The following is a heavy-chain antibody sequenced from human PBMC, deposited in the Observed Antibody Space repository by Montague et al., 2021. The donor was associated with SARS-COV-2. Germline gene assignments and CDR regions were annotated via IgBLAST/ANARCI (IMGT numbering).Heavy chain of an antibody. V-gene: IGHV4-39*01. CDR3: ASERVYGAGSYYNRFLLVDY. D-gene: IGHD3-10*01. CDR1: GGSISSSSYY. Sequence: SETLSLTCTVSGGSISSSSYYWGWIRQPPGKGLEWIGSIYYSGSTNYNPSLKSRVTISVDTSKNQFSLKLSSVTAADTAVYYCASERVYGAGSYYNRFLLVDYWGQGTLVTVSS. CDR2: IYYSGST. J-gene: IGHJ4*02.